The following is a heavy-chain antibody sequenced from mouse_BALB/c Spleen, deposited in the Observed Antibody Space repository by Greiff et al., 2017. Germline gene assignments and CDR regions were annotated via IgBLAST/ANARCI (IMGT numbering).Heavy chain of an antibody. D-gene: IGHD2-14*01. Sequence: QVRRKESGAELVRPGPSVKLSCKPSGFTFSSSYIGGLRQKPGQGLGWIAWIYAGTGGTSYNQKFTGKAQLTVDTSSSTAYMQFSSLTTEDSAIYYCARHVRGTYYRLPGENYFDYWGQGTTLTVSS. V-gene: IGHV1-76*01. J-gene: IGHJ2*01. CDR3: ARHVRGTYYRLPGENYFDY. CDR1: GFTFSSSY. CDR2: IYAGTGGT.